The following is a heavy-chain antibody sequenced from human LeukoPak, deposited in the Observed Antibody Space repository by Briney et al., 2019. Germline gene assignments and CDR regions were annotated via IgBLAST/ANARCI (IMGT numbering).Heavy chain of an antibody. V-gene: IGHV1-18*01. CDR1: GYTLTSYG. CDR2: ISAYNGNT. Sequence: ASVKVSCKASGYTLTSYGISWVRQAPGQGLEWMGWISAYNGNTNYAQKLQGRVTMTTDTSTSTAYMELRSLRSDDTAVYYCARDRAGYSSGPTDYWGQGTLVTVSS. J-gene: IGHJ4*02. D-gene: IGHD6-19*01. CDR3: ARDRAGYSSGPTDY.